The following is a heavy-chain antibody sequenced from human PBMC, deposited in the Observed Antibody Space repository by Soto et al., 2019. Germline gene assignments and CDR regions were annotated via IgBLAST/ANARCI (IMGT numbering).Heavy chain of an antibody. Sequence: QAQLQESGPGLVKPSETLSLTCTVSTGSISDYYWSWIRQPAGKGLEWIGRIYSSGSTRYNSSLQSRVTMSVDTSKNQFSLKLSSVTAADTAVYFCARDVATYGMDVWGHGTTVTVSS. CDR2: IYSSGST. J-gene: IGHJ6*02. CDR1: TGSISDYY. V-gene: IGHV4-4*07. CDR3: ARDVATYGMDV.